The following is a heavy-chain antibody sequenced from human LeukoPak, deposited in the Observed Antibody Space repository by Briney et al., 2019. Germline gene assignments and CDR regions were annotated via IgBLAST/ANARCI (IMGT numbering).Heavy chain of an antibody. CDR1: GGSISSYY. Sequence: SETLSLTCTVSGGSISSYYWSWIRQPPGKGLEWIGYIHYSGSTHYNPSLKSRVTISVDTSRNQVSLKLSSVTAEDTAVYYCAAEFRGVINYWGQGTLVTVSS. J-gene: IGHJ4*02. V-gene: IGHV4-59*12. CDR3: AAEFRGVINY. D-gene: IGHD3-10*01. CDR2: IHYSGST.